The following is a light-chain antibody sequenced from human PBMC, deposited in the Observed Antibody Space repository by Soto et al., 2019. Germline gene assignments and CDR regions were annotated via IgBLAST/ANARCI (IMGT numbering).Light chain of an antibody. CDR3: QQYGSPPPCWT. J-gene: IGKJ1*01. Sequence: EIVLTQSPGTLSLSPGERATLSCRASQSVSSSYLAWYQQKPGQAPRLLIYGASSRATGIPDRFSGSGSATDFTLTISRLEPEDFAVYYCQQYGSPPPCWTFGQGTKVEIQ. V-gene: IGKV3-20*01. CDR1: QSVSSSY. CDR2: GAS.